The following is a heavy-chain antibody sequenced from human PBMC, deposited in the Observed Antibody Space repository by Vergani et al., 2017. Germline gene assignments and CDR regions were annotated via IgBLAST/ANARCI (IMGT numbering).Heavy chain of an antibody. CDR3: AKYRSITMVRGVIPLDAFDI. CDR1: GFTFSSYG. V-gene: IGHV3-30*18. Sequence: VQLVESGGGLVKPGGSLILSCAASGFTFSSYGMHWVRQAPGKGLEWVAVISYDGSNKYYADSVKGRFTISRDNSKNTLYLQMNSLRAEDTAVYYCAKYRSITMVRGVIPLDAFDIWGQGTMVTVSS. D-gene: IGHD3-10*01. CDR2: ISYDGSNK. J-gene: IGHJ3*02.